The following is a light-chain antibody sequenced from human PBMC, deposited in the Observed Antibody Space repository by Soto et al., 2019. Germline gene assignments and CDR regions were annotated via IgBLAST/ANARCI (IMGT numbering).Light chain of an antibody. Sequence: QSALTQPASVSGSPGQSTTISCTGTSSDVGGYDYVSWYQQHPGKVPKLVIYNVTHRPSGVSNRFSGSKSGNTASLTISGLQTEDEADYFCTSFTSSITYVFGTGTQLTVL. CDR2: NVT. CDR3: TSFTSSITYV. J-gene: IGLJ1*01. V-gene: IGLV2-14*01. CDR1: SSDVGGYDY.